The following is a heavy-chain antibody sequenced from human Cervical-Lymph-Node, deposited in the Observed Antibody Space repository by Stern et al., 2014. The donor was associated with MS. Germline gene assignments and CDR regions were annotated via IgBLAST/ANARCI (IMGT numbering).Heavy chain of an antibody. Sequence: QVQLQESGPGLVKPSETLSLTCAVSGDSISSYTHYWAWIRQPPGKGLEWIGSVIYRGPPYYTPSPKSRVTISVATSKNPFSLGPNSVTAADTAVYYCAKHACTGAACPFDLWGQGTLVTVSS. D-gene: IGHD2-8*02. CDR1: GDSISSYTHY. CDR3: AKHACTGAACPFDL. V-gene: IGHV4-39*01. CDR2: VIYRGPP. J-gene: IGHJ4*02.